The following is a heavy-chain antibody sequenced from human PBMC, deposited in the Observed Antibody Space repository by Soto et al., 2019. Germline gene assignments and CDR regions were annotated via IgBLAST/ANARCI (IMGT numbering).Heavy chain of an antibody. D-gene: IGHD2-2*01. Sequence: SETLSLTCTVSGGSVSSGSYYWSWIRQPPGKGLEWIGYIYYSGSTNYNPSLKSRVTISVDTSKNHFSLKLSSVTAADTAVYYCARSGYCSSTNCYALLWFDPWGQGTLVTVSS. CDR3: ARSGYCSSTNCYALLWFDP. V-gene: IGHV4-61*03. CDR1: GGSVSSGSYY. CDR2: IYYSGST. J-gene: IGHJ5*02.